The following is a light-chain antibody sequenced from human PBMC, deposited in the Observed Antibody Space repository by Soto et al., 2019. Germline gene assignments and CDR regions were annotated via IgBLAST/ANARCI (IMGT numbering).Light chain of an antibody. CDR1: QGIASH. CDR3: QQLYLYPRT. V-gene: IGKV1-9*01. Sequence: IQLTQSPSSLSASVGDRVTITCRASQGIASHLAWYQQKPVKAPKLLIYAASTLQSGVPSRFSGSGSGADFTLTISNLQPEDFATYYCQQLYLYPRTFGQGTKLEIK. J-gene: IGKJ2*01. CDR2: AAS.